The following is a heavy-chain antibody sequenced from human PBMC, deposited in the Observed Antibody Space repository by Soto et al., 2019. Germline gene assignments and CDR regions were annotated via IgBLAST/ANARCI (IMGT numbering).Heavy chain of an antibody. Sequence: EVQLVESGGGLIQPGGSLTLSCAASGFTVGNNYMSWVRQAPGTGLELVSLIYSTGTTKYADSVKGRFTVSRDNAKNTLYLQMNSLRAEDTAVYYCAKDGRGSGSHYNSFGYWGQGTLVTVSS. V-gene: IGHV3-53*01. J-gene: IGHJ4*02. D-gene: IGHD3-10*01. CDR2: IYSTGTT. CDR3: AKDGRGSGSHYNSFGY. CDR1: GFTVGNNY.